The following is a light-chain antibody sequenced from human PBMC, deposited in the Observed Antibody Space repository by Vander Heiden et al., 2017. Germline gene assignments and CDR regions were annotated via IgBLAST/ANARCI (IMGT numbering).Light chain of an antibody. CDR1: ALPKQY. Sequence: SPALTPPPPVSVSPGQTARITCSGDALPKQYAYWYQQKPGQAPVLVIYKDSERPSGIPERFSGSSSGTTVTLTISGVQAEDEADYYCQSADSSGTYQVFGGGTKLTVL. CDR2: KDS. J-gene: IGLJ3*02. V-gene: IGLV3-25*03. CDR3: QSADSSGTYQV.